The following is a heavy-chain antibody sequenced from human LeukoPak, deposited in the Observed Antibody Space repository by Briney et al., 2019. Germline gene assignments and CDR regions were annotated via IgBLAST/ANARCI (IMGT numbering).Heavy chain of an antibody. CDR3: ARQLASAGTAGFDF. CDR2: IYSTGST. J-gene: IGHJ4*02. CDR1: GGSISSYY. Sequence: SETLSLTRTVSGGSISSYYWSWIRQPAGKGLEWIGRIYSTGSTNYNPSLKSRVTMSVDTSKNQFSLRLRSVTAADTAVYYCARQLASAGTAGFDFWGQGALVTVSS. V-gene: IGHV4-4*07. D-gene: IGHD6-13*01.